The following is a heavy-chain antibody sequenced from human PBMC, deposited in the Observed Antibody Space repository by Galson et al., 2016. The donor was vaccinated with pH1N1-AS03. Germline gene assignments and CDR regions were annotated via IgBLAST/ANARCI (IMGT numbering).Heavy chain of an antibody. V-gene: IGHV3-21*01. D-gene: IGHD6-13*01. CDR1: GFTFSGYT. J-gene: IGHJ6*02. CDR2: ISSSSTYI. CDR3: ARDDSSSWDRYYYYGMDV. Sequence: SLRLSCAASGFTFSGYTMSWVRQAPGKGLEWVSFISSSSTYIYYADSLKGRFTTSRDNAKNSLYLQMNSLGGEDTAVYYCARDDSSSWDRYYYYGMDVWGQGTTVTVSS.